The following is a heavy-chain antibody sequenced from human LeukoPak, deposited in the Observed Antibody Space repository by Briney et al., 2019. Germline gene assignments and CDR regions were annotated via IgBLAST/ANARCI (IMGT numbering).Heavy chain of an antibody. J-gene: IGHJ4*02. CDR2: ISSTSSTI. CDR1: GFSVTNNY. D-gene: IGHD1-1*01. CDR3: ARSGNYDC. V-gene: IGHV3-48*02. Sequence: GGSLRLSCAVSGFSVTNNYMSWVRQAPGKGLEWVSYISSTSSTIYYADSVKGRFTISRDNAKNSLYLQMNSLRDEDTAVYYCARSGNYDCWGQGTLVTVSS.